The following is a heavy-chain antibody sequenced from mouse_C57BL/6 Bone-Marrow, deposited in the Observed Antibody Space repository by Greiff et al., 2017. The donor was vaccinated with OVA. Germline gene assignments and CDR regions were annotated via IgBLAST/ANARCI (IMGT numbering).Heavy chain of an antibody. CDR2: IYPRSGNT. Sequence: LQESGAELARPGASVKLSCKASGYTFTSYGISWVKQRTGQGLEWIGEIYPRSGNTYYNEKFKGKATLTADKSSSTAYMELRSLTSEDSAVYFCAKEFITTVDDYWGQGTTLTVSS. CDR3: AKEFITTVDDY. V-gene: IGHV1-81*01. D-gene: IGHD1-1*01. J-gene: IGHJ2*01. CDR1: GYTFTSYG.